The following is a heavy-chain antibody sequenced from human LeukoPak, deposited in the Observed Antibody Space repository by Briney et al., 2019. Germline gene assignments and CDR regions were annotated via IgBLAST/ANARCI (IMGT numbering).Heavy chain of an antibody. D-gene: IGHD6-13*01. J-gene: IGHJ4*02. CDR2: MNPNSGNT. V-gene: IGHV1-8*03. CDR1: GYTFTSYD. Sequence: ASVNVSCKASGYTFTSYDINWVRQATGQGLEWMGWMNPNSGNTGYAQKFQGRVTITRNTSISTAYMELSSLRFEDTAVYYCARGIAAAGTGAVDYWGQGTLVTVSS. CDR3: ARGIAAAGTGAVDY.